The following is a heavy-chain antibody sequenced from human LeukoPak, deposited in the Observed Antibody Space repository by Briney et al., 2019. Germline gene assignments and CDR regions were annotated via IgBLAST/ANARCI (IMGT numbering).Heavy chain of an antibody. V-gene: IGHV3-23*01. CDR2: ISGSGGST. CDR1: GFTFSSYE. CDR3: AKGDGYCSGGSCYQEYYFDY. Sequence: GGSLRLSCAASGFTFSSYEMNWVRQAPGKGLEWVSAISGSGGSTYYADSVKGRFTISRDNSKNTLYLQMNSLRAEDTAVYYCAKGDGYCSGGSCYQEYYFDYWGQGTLVTVSS. J-gene: IGHJ4*02. D-gene: IGHD2-15*01.